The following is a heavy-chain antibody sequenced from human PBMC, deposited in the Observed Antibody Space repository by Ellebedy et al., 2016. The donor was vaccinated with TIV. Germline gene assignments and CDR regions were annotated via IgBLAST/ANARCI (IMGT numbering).Heavy chain of an antibody. V-gene: IGHV4-34*01. D-gene: IGHD2-2*01. CDR3: ASGYCTSTTCYDY. CDR1: GESFSGYY. J-gene: IGHJ4*02. Sequence: MPSETLSLTCGVYGESFSGYYWSWIRQPPGKGLEWIGENNLGGTTNYNPSLKSRVTISVDTSKNQFSLKLSSVTAADTAVYYRASGYCTSTTCYDYWGQGTLVTVSS. CDR2: NNLGGTT.